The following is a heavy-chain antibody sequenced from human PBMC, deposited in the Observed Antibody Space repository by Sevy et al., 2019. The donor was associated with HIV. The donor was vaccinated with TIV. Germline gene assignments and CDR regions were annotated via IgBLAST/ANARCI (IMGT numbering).Heavy chain of an antibody. CDR1: GFTFSSYA. Sequence: GGSLRLSCAASGFTFSSYAMHWVRQAPGKGLEWVAVIYYDGNNKYYADSVKGRFTISRDESKNTLYLQMNSLRAEDTAVYYCARDSNEYGDYRLSYYFDYWGQGALVTVSS. CDR2: IYYDGNNK. D-gene: IGHD4-17*01. CDR3: ARDSNEYGDYRLSYYFDY. V-gene: IGHV3-30*04. J-gene: IGHJ4*02.